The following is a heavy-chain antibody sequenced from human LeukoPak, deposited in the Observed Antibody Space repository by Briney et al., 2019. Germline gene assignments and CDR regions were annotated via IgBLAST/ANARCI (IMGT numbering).Heavy chain of an antibody. CDR2: ISYDGSNK. J-gene: IGHJ4*02. Sequence: PGRSLRLSCAASGFTFSSYAMHWVRQAPGKGLEWVAVISYDGSNKYYADSVKGRFTISRDNSKNTLYLQMNSLRAEDTAVYYCARAEEGFLDYWGQGTLVTVSS. D-gene: IGHD2-21*01. CDR3: ARAEEGFLDY. CDR1: GFTFSSYA. V-gene: IGHV3-30*04.